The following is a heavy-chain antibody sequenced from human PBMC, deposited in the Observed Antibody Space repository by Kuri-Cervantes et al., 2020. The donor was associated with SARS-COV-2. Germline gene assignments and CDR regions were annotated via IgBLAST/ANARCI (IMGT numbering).Heavy chain of an antibody. Sequence: ASVKVSCKASGYTFTSYGISWVRQAPGQGLEWMGWISAYNGNTNYAQKLQGRVTMTTDTSTSTAYMELRSLRSDDTAVYYCARVLRNRIQGADIVVVPVAPFGYWGQGTLVTVSS. CDR2: ISAYNGNT. J-gene: IGHJ4*02. CDR3: ARVLRNRIQGADIVVVPVAPFGY. V-gene: IGHV1-18*01. CDR1: GYTFTSYG. D-gene: IGHD2-2*01.